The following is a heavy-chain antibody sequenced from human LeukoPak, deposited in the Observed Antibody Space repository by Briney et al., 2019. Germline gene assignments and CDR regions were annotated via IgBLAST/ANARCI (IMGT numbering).Heavy chain of an antibody. Sequence: GGSLRLSCAASGFTFSGSAMHWVRQASGKGLVWVGRIRSKANSYATAYAASVKGRFTISRDDSKNTAYLQMNSLKTEDTAVYYCTSLFSGSYYEDYWGQGTLVTVSS. J-gene: IGHJ4*02. CDR1: GFTFSGSA. D-gene: IGHD1-26*01. V-gene: IGHV3-73*01. CDR3: TSLFSGSYYEDY. CDR2: IRSKANSYAT.